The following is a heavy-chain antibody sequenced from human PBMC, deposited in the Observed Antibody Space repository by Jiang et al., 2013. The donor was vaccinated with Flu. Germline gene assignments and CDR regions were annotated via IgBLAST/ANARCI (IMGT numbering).Heavy chain of an antibody. CDR3: ARDLGNYYDSSGYYYDY. Sequence: SGFTFSSYEMNWVRQAPGKGLEWVSYISSSGSTIYYADSVKGRFTISRDNAKNSLYLQMNSLRAEDTAVYYCARDLGNYYDSSGYYYDYWGQGTLVTVSS. D-gene: IGHD3-22*01. J-gene: IGHJ4*02. CDR1: GFTFSSYE. V-gene: IGHV3-48*03. CDR2: ISSSGSTI.